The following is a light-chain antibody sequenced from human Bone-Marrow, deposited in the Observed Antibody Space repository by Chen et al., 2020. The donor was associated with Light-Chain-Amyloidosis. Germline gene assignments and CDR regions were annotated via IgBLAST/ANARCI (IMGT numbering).Light chain of an antibody. CDR3: QQTFITPWT. Sequence: IQMTQSPSSLSASVGDRVTITCRASQSISSYLNWYRQEPGKAPKLLIWAASSLHSGVPSRFRGSGSGTDFALSITSLQPEDFATYYCQQTFITPWTFGQGTWVEI. CDR1: QSISSY. V-gene: IGKV1-39*01. CDR2: AAS. J-gene: IGKJ1*01.